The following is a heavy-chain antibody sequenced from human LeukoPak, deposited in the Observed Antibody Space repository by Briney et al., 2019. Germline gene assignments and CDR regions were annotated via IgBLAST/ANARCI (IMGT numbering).Heavy chain of an antibody. V-gene: IGHV3-23*01. D-gene: IGHD6-19*01. J-gene: IGHJ5*02. CDR3: AKDRKYSSGWYKFNWFDP. CDR2: ISGSGGST. Sequence: GGSLRLSCAASGFTFSSYAMSWVRQARGKGLEWVSAISGSGGSTYYADSVKGRFTISRDNSKNTLYLQMSSLRAEDTAVYYCAKDRKYSSGWYKFNWFDPWGQGTLVTVSS. CDR1: GFTFSSYA.